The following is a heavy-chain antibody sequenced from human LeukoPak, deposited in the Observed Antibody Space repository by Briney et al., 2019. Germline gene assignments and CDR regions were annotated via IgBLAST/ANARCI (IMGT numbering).Heavy chain of an antibody. CDR3: ARVVGVRTAFFMDV. V-gene: IGHV1-69*13. D-gene: IGHD3-3*02. CDR2: IIPIFGTA. CDR1: GGTFSSCA. J-gene: IGHJ6*03. Sequence: SVKVSCKASGGTFSSCAISWVRQAPGQGLEWMGGIIPIFGTANYAQKFQGRVTITADESTSTAYMELSSLRSEDTAVYYCARVVGVRTAFFMDVWGKGTTVTVSS.